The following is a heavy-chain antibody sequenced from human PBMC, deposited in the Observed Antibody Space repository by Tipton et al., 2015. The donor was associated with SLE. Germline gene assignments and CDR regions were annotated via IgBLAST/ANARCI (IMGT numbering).Heavy chain of an antibody. Sequence: TLSLTCTVSGGSLNNYYWAWVRQPAGKGLEWIGRIYTGGNTKYNPSLERRVSLSVDTSRGQFFLEVRSVTAADTAVYYCVVCSPSSCSYFDYWGQGRLVTVSS. J-gene: IGHJ4*02. D-gene: IGHD2-2*01. CDR3: VVCSPSSCSYFDY. V-gene: IGHV4-4*07. CDR1: GGSLNNYY. CDR2: IYTGGNT.